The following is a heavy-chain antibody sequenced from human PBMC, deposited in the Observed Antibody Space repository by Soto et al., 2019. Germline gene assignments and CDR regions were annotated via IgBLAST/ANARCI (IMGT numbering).Heavy chain of an antibody. V-gene: IGHV4-31*03. Sequence: SETLSLTCTVTGDSINSRSYYWGWIRQHPGKGLEWIGYIYYSGSTYYNPSLKSRVTISVDTSKNQFSLKLSSVTAADTAVYYCARIPYTIFGPAPHNWFDPWGQGTLVTVSS. D-gene: IGHD3-3*01. CDR2: IYYSGST. CDR3: ARIPYTIFGPAPHNWFDP. J-gene: IGHJ5*02. CDR1: GDSINSRSYY.